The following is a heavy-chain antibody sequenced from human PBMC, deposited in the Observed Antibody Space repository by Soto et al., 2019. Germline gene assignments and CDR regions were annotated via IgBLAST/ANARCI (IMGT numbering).Heavy chain of an antibody. Sequence: EVQLLESGGGLVQPGGSLRLSCAASGFTFSSYAMSWVRQAPGKGLEWVSAISGSGGSKYYADSVKGRFTISRDNSKNTLYLQMNSLRAEDTAVYYCAKVQEGSGYQDYWGQGTLVTVSS. CDR2: ISGSGGSK. D-gene: IGHD3-22*01. J-gene: IGHJ4*02. V-gene: IGHV3-23*01. CDR3: AKVQEGSGYQDY. CDR1: GFTFSSYA.